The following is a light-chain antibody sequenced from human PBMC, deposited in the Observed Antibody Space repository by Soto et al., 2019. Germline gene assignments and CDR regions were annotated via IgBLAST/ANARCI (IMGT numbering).Light chain of an antibody. V-gene: IGKV3D-20*02. CDR2: GAS. CDR1: QSVTSNY. CDR3: QQRSNWPPRIT. Sequence: EIVLTQSPGTLSLSPGERATLSCRASQSVTSNYLAWYQQKPGQAPRLLISGASSRATGIPDRFSGSGSGTDFTLTISRLEPEDFAVYYCQQRSNWPPRITFGQGTRLEIK. J-gene: IGKJ5*01.